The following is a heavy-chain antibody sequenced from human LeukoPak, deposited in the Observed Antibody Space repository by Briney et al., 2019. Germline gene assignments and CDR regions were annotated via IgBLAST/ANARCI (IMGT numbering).Heavy chain of an antibody. D-gene: IGHD5-18*01. V-gene: IGHV4-34*01. Sequence: SETLPLTCAVYGGSFSGYYWSWIRQPPGKGLEWIGEINHSGSTNYNPSLKSRVTISVDTSKNQFSLKLSSVTAADTAVYYCARVRGGYSYGDNWFDPWGQGTLVTVSS. CDR1: GGSFSGYY. CDR2: INHSGST. CDR3: ARVRGGYSYGDNWFDP. J-gene: IGHJ5*02.